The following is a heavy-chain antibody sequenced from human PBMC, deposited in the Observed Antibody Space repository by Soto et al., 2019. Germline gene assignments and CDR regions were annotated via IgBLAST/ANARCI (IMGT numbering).Heavy chain of an antibody. CDR1: GNTFNTYY. CDR2: VNPSGASA. D-gene: IGHD5-12*01. J-gene: IGHJ3*02. Sequence: QVQLVQSGAEVKKPGASVKLSCTASGNTFNTYYIHWLRQAPGQGLQWMGVVNPSGASASYAQKFQGRVTVTRDTSTSTVYMELSSLRAEDTALYYCATDYSAYQRQHIIDIWGQGTLVTVSS. V-gene: IGHV1-46*03. CDR3: ATDYSAYQRQHIIDI.